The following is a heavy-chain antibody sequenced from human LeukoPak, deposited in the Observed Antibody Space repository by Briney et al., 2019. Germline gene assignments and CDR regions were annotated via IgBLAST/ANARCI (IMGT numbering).Heavy chain of an antibody. CDR2: IIPILGIA. J-gene: IGHJ4*02. V-gene: IGHV1-69*04. CDR3: AKAYGDYALLFY. CDR1: GGTFSSYA. D-gene: IGHD4-17*01. Sequence: SVKVSCKASGGTFSSYAISWVRQAPGQGLEWMGRIIPILGIANYAQKFQGRVTITADKSTSTAYMELSSLRSEDTAVYYCAKAYGDYALLFYWGQGTLVTVSS.